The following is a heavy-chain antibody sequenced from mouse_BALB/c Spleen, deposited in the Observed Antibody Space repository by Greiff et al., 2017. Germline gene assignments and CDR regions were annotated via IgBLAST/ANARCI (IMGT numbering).Heavy chain of an antibody. V-gene: IGHV1S137*01. J-gene: IGHJ2*01. CDR1: GYTFTDYA. D-gene: IGHD1-1*01. CDR2: ISTYYGDA. Sequence: QVQRQQSGAELVRPGVSVKISCKGSGYTFTDYAMHWVKQSHAKSLEWIGVISTYYGDASYNQKFKGKATMTVDKSSSTAYMELARLTSEDSAIYYCARRATVPFDYWGQGTTLTVSS. CDR3: ARRATVPFDY.